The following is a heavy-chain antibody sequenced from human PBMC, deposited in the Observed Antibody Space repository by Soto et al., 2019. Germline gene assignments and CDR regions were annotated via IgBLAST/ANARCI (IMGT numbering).Heavy chain of an antibody. CDR1: GGSISSGGYS. CDR2: IYYSGST. V-gene: IGHV4-61*08. D-gene: IGHD1-26*01. CDR3: ARDRNSGSYFDY. Sequence: PSETLSLTCGVSGGSISSGGYSWNWIRQPPGKGLEWIGYIYYSGSTNYNPSLKSRVTISVDTSKNQFSLKLSSVTAADTAVYYCARDRNSGSYFDYWGQGTLVTVSS. J-gene: IGHJ4*02.